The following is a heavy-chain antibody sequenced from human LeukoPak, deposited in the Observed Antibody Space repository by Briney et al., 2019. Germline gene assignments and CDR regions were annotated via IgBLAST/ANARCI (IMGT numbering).Heavy chain of an antibody. J-gene: IGHJ4*02. Sequence: PSETLSLTCTVSGGSISSNYWTWIRQPPGKGLEWIGYIYHSGSTYYNPSLTSRVTISVDTSKNQFSLKLSSVTAADTAVYYCARGTQYSCSWYYFDYWGQGILVTVSS. CDR1: GGSISSNY. CDR3: ARGTQYSCSWYYFDY. D-gene: IGHD6-13*01. V-gene: IGHV4-59*01. CDR2: IYHSGST.